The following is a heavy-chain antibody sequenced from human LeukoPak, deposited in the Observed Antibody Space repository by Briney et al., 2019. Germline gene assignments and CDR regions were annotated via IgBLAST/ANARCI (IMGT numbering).Heavy chain of an antibody. CDR2: INPNSGGT. V-gene: IGHV1-2*02. Sequence: GASVKVSCKASGYTFTGYYMHWVRQAPGQGLEWMGWINPNSGGTNYAQKFQGRVTMTRDTSISTAYMELSRLRSDDTAVYYCARVSTMVRGVHAFDIWGQGTMVTVSS. CDR3: ARVSTMVRGVHAFDI. CDR1: GYTFTGYY. J-gene: IGHJ3*02. D-gene: IGHD3-10*01.